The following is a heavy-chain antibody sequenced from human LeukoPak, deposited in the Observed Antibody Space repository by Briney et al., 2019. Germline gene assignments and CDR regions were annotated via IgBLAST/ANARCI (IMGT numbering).Heavy chain of an antibody. CDR2: ISSASNTI. D-gene: IGHD3-10*01. Sequence: PGESLRLSCAASGFTFSSYSMNWVRQAPGKGLEWVSYISSASNTIYYADSVKGRFTISRDNVKNSLYLQMNSLRAEDTAMYYCARDGWFGDYNWFDPWGQGTLVTVSS. CDR3: ARDGWFGDYNWFDP. J-gene: IGHJ5*02. V-gene: IGHV3-48*01. CDR1: GFTFSSYS.